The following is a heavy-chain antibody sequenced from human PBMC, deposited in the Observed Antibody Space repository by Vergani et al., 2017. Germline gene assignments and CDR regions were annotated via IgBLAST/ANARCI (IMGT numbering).Heavy chain of an antibody. J-gene: IGHJ4*02. V-gene: IGHV4-39*01. CDR2: IYYSGST. D-gene: IGHD4-17*01. CDR1: GGSISSSSYY. CDR3: ARHWDEDGDSLDY. Sequence: QLQLQESGPGLVKPSETLSLTCTVSGGSISSSSYYWGWIRQPPGKGLEWFGSIYYSGSTYYNPSLNSRVTISVDTSKNQFSLKLSSVTAADTAVYYCARHWDEDGDSLDYWGQGTLVTVSS.